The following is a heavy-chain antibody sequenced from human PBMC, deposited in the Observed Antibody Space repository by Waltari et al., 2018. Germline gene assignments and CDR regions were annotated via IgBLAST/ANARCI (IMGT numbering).Heavy chain of an antibody. J-gene: IGHJ6*02. D-gene: IGHD4-17*01. Sequence: EVQLVESGGGLVKPGGSLRLSCAASGFTFSSYRMNWVRQAQGTGLEWVSSISSSSSYIYYADSVKGRFTISRDNAKNSLYLQMNSLRAEDTAVYYCARGSTVAPSIYYYGMDVWGQGTTVTVSS. V-gene: IGHV3-21*01. CDR1: GFTFSSYR. CDR2: ISSSSSYI. CDR3: ARGSTVAPSIYYYGMDV.